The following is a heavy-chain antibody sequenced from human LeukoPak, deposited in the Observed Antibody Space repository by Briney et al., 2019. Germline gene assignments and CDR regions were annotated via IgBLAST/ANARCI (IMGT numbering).Heavy chain of an antibody. J-gene: IGHJ5*02. CDR3: ARSYCSSTSCYFPSSWFDP. D-gene: IGHD2-2*01. V-gene: IGHV4-39*01. CDR1: GGSISSSSYY. Sequence: SETVSLTCTVSGGSISSSSYYWGWIRQPPGKGLEWIGSIYYSGSTYYNPSLKSRVTISVDTSKNQFSLKLSSVTAADTAVYYCARSYCSSTSCYFPSSWFDPWGQGTLVTVSS. CDR2: IYYSGST.